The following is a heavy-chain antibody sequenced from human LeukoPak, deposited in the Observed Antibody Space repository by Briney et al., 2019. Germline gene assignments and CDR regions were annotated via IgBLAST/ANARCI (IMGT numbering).Heavy chain of an antibody. CDR1: GGSISSSSYY. J-gene: IGHJ5*02. D-gene: IGHD3-3*01. CDR3: ARTYHYDFWSGYWPKGFDP. CDR2: IYYSGST. V-gene: IGHV4-39*01. Sequence: PSETLSLTCTVSGGSISSSSYYWGWIRQPPGKGLEWIGSIYYSGSTYYNPSLKSRVTISVDTSKNQFSLKLSSVTAADTAVYYCARTYHYDFWSGYWPKGFDPWGQGTLVTVSS.